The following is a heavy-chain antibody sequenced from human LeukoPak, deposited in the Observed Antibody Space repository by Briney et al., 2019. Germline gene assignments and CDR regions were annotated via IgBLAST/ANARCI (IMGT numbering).Heavy chain of an antibody. CDR2: IYSGGST. D-gene: IGHD2-21*01. J-gene: IGHJ4*02. V-gene: IGHV3-53*01. Sequence: GGSLRLSCAASGFTVSSNFLSWVRQPPGKGLEWASDIYSGGSTYYADSVKGRFTISRDNSKNTLYLQMNSLRAEDTAVYYCTRGGGGSFPHYWGQGTLVTVSS. CDR3: TRGGGGSFPHY. CDR1: GFTVSSNF.